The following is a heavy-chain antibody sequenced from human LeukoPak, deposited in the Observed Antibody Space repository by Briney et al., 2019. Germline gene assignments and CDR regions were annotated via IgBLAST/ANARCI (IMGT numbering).Heavy chain of an antibody. CDR2: IIPIFGTA. V-gene: IGHV1-69*01. Sequence: GASVKVSCKASGGTFSSYAISWVRQAPGQGLEWMGGIIPIFGTANYAQKFQGRVTITADESTSTAYMELSSLRSEDTAVYYCASGIAAATHWGAFDIWGQGTMVTVSS. J-gene: IGHJ3*02. D-gene: IGHD6-13*01. CDR1: GGTFSSYA. CDR3: ASGIAAATHWGAFDI.